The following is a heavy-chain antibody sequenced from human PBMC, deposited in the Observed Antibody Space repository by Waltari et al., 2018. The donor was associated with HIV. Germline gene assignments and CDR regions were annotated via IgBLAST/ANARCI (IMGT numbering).Heavy chain of an antibody. Sequence: AESGGRLIQPGGSLGLSCTASNFSVSATHVTWLRQAPGGSLEWVAVIYPDDTTHYADSVSGRVTIARAKSRTTVLLLMNGLFVDDTATYFCATGVRYYGPWGQGTRVTVSS. CDR1: NFSVSATH. V-gene: IGHV3-53*01. D-gene: IGHD3-10*01. J-gene: IGHJ5*02. CDR2: IYPDDTT. CDR3: ATGVRYYGP.